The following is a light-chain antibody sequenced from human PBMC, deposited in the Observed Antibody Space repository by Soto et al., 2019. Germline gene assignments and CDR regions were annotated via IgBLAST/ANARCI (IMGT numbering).Light chain of an antibody. Sequence: QSALTQPASVSGSPGQSITISCTGTSSDVGGYNYVSWYQQHPGKAPTLIIYEVSNRPSGVSTRFSGSKSGNTASMTISGIQAEDEADYYCNSYTSKSTGVFGTGTKLTVL. CDR1: SSDVGGYNY. CDR3: NSYTSKSTGV. J-gene: IGLJ1*01. CDR2: EVS. V-gene: IGLV2-14*01.